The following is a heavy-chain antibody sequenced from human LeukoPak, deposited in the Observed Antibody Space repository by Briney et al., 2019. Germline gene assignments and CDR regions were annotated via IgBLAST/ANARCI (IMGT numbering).Heavy chain of an antibody. Sequence: GGSLRLSCAVSGFTFSNAWMSWVRQAPGKGLEWVGRIKSKTDGEATDYAAPVKGKLISSREETKNKLYLQMNSLKTEDTAVYYCTTAVSEAGTDSDYWGQGTLVTVSS. D-gene: IGHD6-19*01. CDR2: IKSKTDGEAT. CDR1: GFTFSNAW. V-gene: IGHV3-15*01. CDR3: TTAVSEAGTDSDY. J-gene: IGHJ4*02.